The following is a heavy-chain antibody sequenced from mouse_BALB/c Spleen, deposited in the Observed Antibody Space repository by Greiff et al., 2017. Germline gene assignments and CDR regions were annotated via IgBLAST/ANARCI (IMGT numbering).Heavy chain of an antibody. CDR3: ARSGGTRSGFAY. CDR1: GFTFSSFG. D-gene: IGHD4-1*01. Sequence: EVMLVESGGGLVQPGGSRKLSCAASGFTFSSFGMHWVRQAPEKGLEWVAYISSGSSTIYYADTVKGRFTISRDNPKHTLFLQMTSLRSEDTAMYYCARSGGTRSGFAYWGQGTLVTVSA. V-gene: IGHV5-17*02. J-gene: IGHJ3*01. CDR2: ISSGSSTI.